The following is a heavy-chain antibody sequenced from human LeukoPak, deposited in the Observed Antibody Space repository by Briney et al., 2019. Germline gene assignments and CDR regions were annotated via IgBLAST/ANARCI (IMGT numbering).Heavy chain of an antibody. V-gene: IGHV4-39*01. Sequence: SETLSLSCTVSGGSIIRSSYYWGWIRQSPGKGLEWIGSIYYSDSGTMYYNPSLKSRVTMSADTSKNQFSLRVSSVTAADTAVYYCARRPPALGAFDIWGQGTMVSVSS. CDR2: IYYSDSGTM. CDR1: GGSIIRSSYY. J-gene: IGHJ3*02. CDR3: ARRPPALGAFDI.